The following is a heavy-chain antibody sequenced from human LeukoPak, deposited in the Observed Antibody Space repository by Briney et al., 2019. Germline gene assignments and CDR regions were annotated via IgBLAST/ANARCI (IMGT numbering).Heavy chain of an antibody. D-gene: IGHD2-15*01. CDR1: GDSISGYY. Sequence: SETLSLTCTVSGDSISGYYWSWIRQPPGKRLEWIGYIYYSGSTNYNPSLKTRVTISVDTSKNQFSLKLTSVTAADTAVYYCARSLPPATFSLDYWGQGTLVTVSS. CDR2: IYYSGST. J-gene: IGHJ4*02. V-gene: IGHV4-59*01. CDR3: ARSLPPATFSLDY.